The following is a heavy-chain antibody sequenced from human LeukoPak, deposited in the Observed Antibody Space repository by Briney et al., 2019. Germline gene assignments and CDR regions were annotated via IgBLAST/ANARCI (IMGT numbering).Heavy chain of an antibody. D-gene: IGHD2-15*01. CDR2: IDPSDSYT. J-gene: IGHJ4*02. V-gene: IGHV5-10-1*01. CDR3: ARLPRDYCSGGSCYSKGDY. CDR1: GYSFTSYW. Sequence: GESLRISCKGSGYSFTSYWISWVRQMPGKGLEWMVRIDPSDSYTNYSPSFQGHVTISADKSISTAYLQWSSLKASDTAMYYCARLPRDYCSGGSCYSKGDYWGQGTLVTVSS.